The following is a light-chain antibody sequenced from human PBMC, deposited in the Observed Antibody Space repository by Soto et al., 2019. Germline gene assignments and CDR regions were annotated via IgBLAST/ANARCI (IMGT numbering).Light chain of an antibody. CDR1: NSDIATYNY. CDR3: SSYTTSNTLV. V-gene: IGLV2-14*01. Sequence: QSVLAQPASGSGYTGQSITLPCTRTNSDIATYNYVSWYQQHPGKAPKLMIYEVSNRPSGVSRRFSGSKSGHTASLTISGLQAEDEADYYCSSYTTSNTLVFGSGPKATAL. J-gene: IGLJ1*01. CDR2: EVS.